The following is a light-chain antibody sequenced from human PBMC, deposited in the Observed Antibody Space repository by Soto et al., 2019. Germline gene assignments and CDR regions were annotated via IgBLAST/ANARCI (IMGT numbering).Light chain of an antibody. CDR2: DAS. CDR3: QQYEKWPPTK. CDR1: QSVGSK. J-gene: IGKJ1*01. Sequence: EILMTQSPATLAASPGERATLSCRASQSVGSKLAWYQQKPGQPPRLVMFDASIRATGVPARFSGVGSGTEFSLTISSVQSEDFALYYCQQYEKWPPTKFGQGTQVEIK. V-gene: IGKV3-15*01.